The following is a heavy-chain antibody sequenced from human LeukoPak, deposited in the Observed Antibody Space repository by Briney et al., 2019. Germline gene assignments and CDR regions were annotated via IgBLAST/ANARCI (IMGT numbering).Heavy chain of an antibody. Sequence: GGSLRLSCAASGFTFSTYAMSWVRQALGKGLEWVSTIRGSGGSNTYYADSVQGRFTISRDNSKNTLYLQMNTLRAEDTAVYYCAKGVLRSSPDYWGQGTLVTVSS. D-gene: IGHD5-12*01. CDR3: AKGVLRSSPDY. V-gene: IGHV3-23*01. CDR2: IRGSGGSNT. J-gene: IGHJ4*02. CDR1: GFTFSTYA.